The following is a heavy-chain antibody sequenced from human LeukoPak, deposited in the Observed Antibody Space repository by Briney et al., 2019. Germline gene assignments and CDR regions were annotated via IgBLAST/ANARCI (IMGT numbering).Heavy chain of an antibody. CDR2: INHSGST. CDR3: ARKVPGTLDL. Sequence: SGTLSLTCAVYGGSFSGYYWSWIRQPPGKGLEWIGEINHSGSTNYNPSLKSRVTISVDTSKNQLSLTLNSVTAADTAVYYCARKVPGTLDLWGRGTLVTVSS. CDR1: GGSFSGYY. V-gene: IGHV4-34*01. D-gene: IGHD3-10*01. J-gene: IGHJ2*01.